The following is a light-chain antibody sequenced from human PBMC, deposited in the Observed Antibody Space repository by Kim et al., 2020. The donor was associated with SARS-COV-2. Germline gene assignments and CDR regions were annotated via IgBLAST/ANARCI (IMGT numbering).Light chain of an antibody. V-gene: IGKV3-11*01. CDR2: DAS. J-gene: IGKJ4*01. CDR1: QSISNY. CDR3: QQRNNWPHLT. Sequence: EIVLTQSPATLSLSPGERATLSCRASQSISNYLAWYQQKPGQPPRLLIYDASNRAPGIPARFSGSGSGTDFTLRISSLQPEDFAVYFCQQRNNWPHLTFGGGTKVDIK.